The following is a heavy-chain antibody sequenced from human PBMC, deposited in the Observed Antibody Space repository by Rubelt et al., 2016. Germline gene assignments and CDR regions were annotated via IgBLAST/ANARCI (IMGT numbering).Heavy chain of an antibody. J-gene: IGHJ3*02. CDR2: INPNSGGT. D-gene: IGHD1/OR15-1a*01. CDR3: ARNNIIRGNDALDI. CDR1: GYTFTGYY. Sequence: QVQLVQSGAEVKKPGASVKVSCKASGYTFTGYYMHWVRQAPGQGLEWMGWINPNSGGTNYAQKFQVWVTMTRDPSISTAYMWVSRLRSDGTAVYYCARNNIIRGNDALDIWGQGTTVTVSS. V-gene: IGHV1-2*04.